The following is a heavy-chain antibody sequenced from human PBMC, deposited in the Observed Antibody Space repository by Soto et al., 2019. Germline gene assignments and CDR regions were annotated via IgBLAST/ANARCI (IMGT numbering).Heavy chain of an antibody. J-gene: IGHJ5*02. CDR2: ITGGADNT. CDR1: GFTYSSYA. CDR3: AKGRIAVAAPYNWFDP. D-gene: IGHD6-19*01. V-gene: IGHV3-23*01. Sequence: EVKLLESGGGLVQPGGSLRLSCVASGFTYSSYAMSWVRQAPGKGLEWVSTITGGADNTHYADSVKGRFTISRDNSKNKLTLQMNSLRVEDTAVYHWAKGRIAVAAPYNWFDPWGEGSLITVSS.